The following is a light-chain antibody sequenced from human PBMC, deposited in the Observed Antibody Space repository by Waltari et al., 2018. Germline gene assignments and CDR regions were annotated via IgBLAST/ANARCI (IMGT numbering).Light chain of an antibody. CDR2: GAS. V-gene: IGKV3-15*01. CDR1: QSVSNN. J-gene: IGKJ5*01. Sequence: EIVMTQSPVTLSVSPGERATLSCRASQSVSNNLAWYQQKPGQAPRLLIYGASTGASGIPARFSGSGSGTEFTLTISSLQSEDVAVYYCQRYFDIVLFGQGTRVEIK. CDR3: QRYFDIVL.